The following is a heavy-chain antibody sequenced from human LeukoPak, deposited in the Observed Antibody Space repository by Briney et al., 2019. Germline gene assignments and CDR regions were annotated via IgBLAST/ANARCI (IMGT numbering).Heavy chain of an antibody. V-gene: IGHV3-30*02. CDR3: ARPRRVVPAALPSPFDY. J-gene: IGHJ4*02. CDR1: GFTFSSYG. CDR2: IRYDGSNK. D-gene: IGHD2-2*01. Sequence: GGSLRLSCAASGFTFSSYGMHWVRQAPGKGLEWVAFIRYDGSNKYYADSVKGRFTISRDNAKNSLYLQVNSLRAEDTAVYYCARPRRVVPAALPSPFDYWGQGTLVTVSS.